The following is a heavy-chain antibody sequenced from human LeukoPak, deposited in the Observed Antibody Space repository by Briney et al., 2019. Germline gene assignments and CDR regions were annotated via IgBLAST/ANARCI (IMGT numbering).Heavy chain of an antibody. J-gene: IGHJ6*02. V-gene: IGHV3-33*01. CDR3: ARGSPGDFWTYDYYYYGMDV. D-gene: IGHD3/OR15-3a*01. Sequence: PGTSLRLSCAASGFPFSNYAMHWVRQDPGKWLDWVAVIWYDGSDKYYGESLKGRFTISRDNSKNTLYLQMNSLRAEDSAVYYCARGSPGDFWTYDYYYYGMDVWGQGTTVTVSS. CDR1: GFPFSNYA. CDR2: IWYDGSDK.